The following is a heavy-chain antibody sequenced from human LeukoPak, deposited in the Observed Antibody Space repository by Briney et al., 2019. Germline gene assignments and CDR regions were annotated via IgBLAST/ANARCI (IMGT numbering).Heavy chain of an antibody. CDR2: ISGTGGST. CDR3: AKRTGIAAAGPLDY. J-gene: IGHJ4*02. V-gene: IGHV3-23*01. D-gene: IGHD6-13*01. CDR1: GFTFSSYA. Sequence: GGSLRLSCEASGFTFSSYAMSWVRQAPGKGLEWVSVISGTGGSTHYADSVKGRFTISRDNSKNTLYLQMNSLRVEDTAIYYCAKRTGIAAAGPLDYWGQGALVTVSS.